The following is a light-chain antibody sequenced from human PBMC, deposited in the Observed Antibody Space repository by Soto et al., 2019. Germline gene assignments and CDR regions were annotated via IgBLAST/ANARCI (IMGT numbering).Light chain of an antibody. V-gene: IGLV2-14*01. J-gene: IGLJ2*01. CDR2: GVT. Sequence: QSALSQPASVSGSPGQSITISCTGTSSDVGAYNSVSWYQQHPGKAPKLMIYGVTNRPSGVSNRFSGFKSGTTASLTISGLQAEDEADYFCSSFTTTSTLVVFGGRTKLTVL. CDR1: SSDVGAYNS. CDR3: SSFTTTSTLVV.